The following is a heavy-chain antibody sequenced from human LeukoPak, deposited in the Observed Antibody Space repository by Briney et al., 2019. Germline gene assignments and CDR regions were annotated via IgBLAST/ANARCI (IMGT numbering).Heavy chain of an antibody. J-gene: IGHJ4*02. CDR1: GYTFTGYY. CDR2: INTDSGGT. CDR3: TRAAAGIFTY. D-gene: IGHD6-13*01. Sequence: ASVKVSCKASGYTFTGYYMHWVRQAPGHGLEWMGWINTDSGGTDYAQKFQGRLTMTSDTSINTAYMDLSSLGSDDTAVYFCTRAAAGIFTYWGKGSLVTVSS. V-gene: IGHV1-2*02.